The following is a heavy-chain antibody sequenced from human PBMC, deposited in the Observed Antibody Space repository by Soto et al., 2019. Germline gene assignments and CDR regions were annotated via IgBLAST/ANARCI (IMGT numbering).Heavy chain of an antibody. V-gene: IGHV4-39*02. J-gene: IGHJ6*02. CDR3: APLSGSPSPPHGIHV. CDR2: MLYSGRT. D-gene: IGHD6-25*01. Sequence: AWIRXPPGKGLEWIGSMLYSGRTYYNPSLKSRVTLSVDTXXXXNSVRLNSVTASDTAVYYCAPLSGSPSPPHGIHVWGXXTXVTVSS.